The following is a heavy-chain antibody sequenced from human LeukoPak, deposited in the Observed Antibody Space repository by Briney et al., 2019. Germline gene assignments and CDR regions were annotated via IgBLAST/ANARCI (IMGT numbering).Heavy chain of an antibody. V-gene: IGHV3-23*01. CDR1: GFTFSSYA. CDR3: AKDGEVVSPNYFDY. CDR2: ISGSGGST. Sequence: PSGGSLRLSCAASGFTFSSYAMSWVRQAPGKGLEWVSAISGSGGSTYYADSVKGRFTISRDNSKNTLYLQMNSLRAEDTAVYYCAKDGEVVSPNYFDYWGQGTLVTVSS. J-gene: IGHJ4*02. D-gene: IGHD3-10*01.